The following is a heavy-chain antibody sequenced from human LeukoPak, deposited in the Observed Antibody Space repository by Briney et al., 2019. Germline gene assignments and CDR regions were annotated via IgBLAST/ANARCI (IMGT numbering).Heavy chain of an antibody. CDR2: IYTSGST. D-gene: IGHD3-22*01. Sequence: SETLSLTCTVSGGSISSGSYYWSWIRQPAGKGLEWIGRIYTSGSTNYNPSLKSRVTISVGTSKNQFSLKLSSVTAADTAVYYCARDYYYDSSGYYANWFDPWGQGTLVTVSS. J-gene: IGHJ5*02. V-gene: IGHV4-61*02. CDR1: GGSISSGSYY. CDR3: ARDYYYDSSGYYANWFDP.